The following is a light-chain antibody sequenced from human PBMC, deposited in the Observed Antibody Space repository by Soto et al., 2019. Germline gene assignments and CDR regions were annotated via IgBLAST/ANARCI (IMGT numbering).Light chain of an antibody. V-gene: IGKV3-20*01. CDR2: GAS. J-gene: IGKJ1*01. CDR1: QSVSSSF. CDR3: QQYGSSRTWT. Sequence: EIVLTQSPGTLSLSPGERATLSCRASQSVSSSFLARYQQKPGQAPRLLIYGASSRATGIPDRFSGSGSGTDFTLTISRLEPEDFAVYYCQQYGSSRTWTFGQGTKVDIK.